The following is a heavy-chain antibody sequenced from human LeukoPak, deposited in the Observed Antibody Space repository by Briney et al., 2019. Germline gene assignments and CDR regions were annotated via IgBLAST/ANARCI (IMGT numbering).Heavy chain of an antibody. CDR2: IYHSGST. D-gene: IGHD3-3*01. CDR1: GGSISSSNW. J-gene: IGHJ4*02. V-gene: IGHV4-4*02. Sequence: SETLSLTCAVSGGSISSSNWWSWVRQPPGKGLEWIGEIYHSGSTNYNPSLKSRVTISVDKSKNQFSLKLSSVTAADTAVYYCASPSYDFWSGYPINGFFYWGQGTLVTVSS. CDR3: ASPSYDFWSGYPINGFFY.